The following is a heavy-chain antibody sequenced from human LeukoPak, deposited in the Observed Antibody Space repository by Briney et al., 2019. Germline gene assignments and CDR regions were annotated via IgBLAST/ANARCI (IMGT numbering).Heavy chain of an antibody. J-gene: IGHJ4*02. CDR3: ARVRTTGLLEWLY. D-gene: IGHD3-3*01. CDR1: GYTFTGYY. Sequence: GASVKVSCKASGYTFTGYYMHWVRQAPGQGLEWMGWINPNSGGTNYAQKFQGRVTMTRDTSISTAYMELNRLTSDDTAIYYCARVRTTGLLEWLYWGQGALVTVSS. V-gene: IGHV1-2*02. CDR2: INPNSGGT.